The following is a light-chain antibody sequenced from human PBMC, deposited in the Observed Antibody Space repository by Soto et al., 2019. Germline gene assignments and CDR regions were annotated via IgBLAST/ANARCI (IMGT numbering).Light chain of an antibody. V-gene: IGLV1-40*01. CDR1: SFNIGAGYD. J-gene: IGLJ2*01. CDR2: KNI. CDR3: QSYDTMLSGPGV. Sequence: QSVLTQPPSVSGPPGQRVTISCTGSSFNIGAGYDVHWYQQLPGTAPKLLIYKNINRPSGVPDRFSGSKSGTSASLAITGLQPEDEADYYCQSYDTMLSGPGVFGGGTKLTVL.